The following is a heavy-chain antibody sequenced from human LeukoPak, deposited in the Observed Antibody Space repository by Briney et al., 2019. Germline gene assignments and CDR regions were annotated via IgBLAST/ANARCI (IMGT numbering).Heavy chain of an antibody. D-gene: IGHD5-18*01. CDR3: ARGASTWIQLMYFQH. CDR2: IYYSGSS. Sequence: PSETLSLTCTVSGGSISTYYWSWIRQPPGKGLEWIGYIYYSGSSDYNPSLKSRVTISLDTSKNQFSLKLNYVTAADTAVYFCARGASTWIQLMYFQHWGQGTLVTVSS. J-gene: IGHJ1*01. CDR1: GGSISTYY. V-gene: IGHV4-59*01.